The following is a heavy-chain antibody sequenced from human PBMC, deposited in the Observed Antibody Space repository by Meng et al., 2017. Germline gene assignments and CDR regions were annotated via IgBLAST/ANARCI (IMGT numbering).Heavy chain of an antibody. CDR1: GGSFSDYY. J-gene: IGHJ5*02. D-gene: IGHD2-15*01. V-gene: IGHV4-34*01. CDR2: INHSGST. CDR3: ARGLSIVVVVAATWFDP. Sequence: QVQLQQWGAGLLKPSETLSLTCAVYGGSFSDYYWSWIRQPPGKGLEWIGEINHSGSTNYNPSLKSRVTISVDTSKNQFSLKLSSVTAADTAVYYCARGLSIVVVVAATWFDPWGQGTLVTVSS.